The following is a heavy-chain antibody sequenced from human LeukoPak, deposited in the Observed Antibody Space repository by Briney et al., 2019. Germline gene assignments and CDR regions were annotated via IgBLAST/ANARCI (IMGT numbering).Heavy chain of an antibody. D-gene: IGHD6-13*01. CDR2: IYPGDSDT. J-gene: IGHJ6*03. V-gene: IGHV5-51*01. CDR3: ASRAAPGTFGFDYYYYMDV. Sequence: GESLKISCEGSGYSFTSYWIGWVRQMPGKGLEWMGIIYPGDSDTRYSPSSQGQVTISADKSINTASLQWSSLKASDTAMYYCASRAAPGTFGFDYYYYMDVWGKGTTVTVSS. CDR1: GYSFTSYW.